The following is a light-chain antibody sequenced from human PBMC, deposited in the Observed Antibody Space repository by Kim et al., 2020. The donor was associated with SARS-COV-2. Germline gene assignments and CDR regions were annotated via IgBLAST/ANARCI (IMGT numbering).Light chain of an antibody. CDR2: GAS. V-gene: IGKV3-15*01. J-gene: IGKJ4*01. CDR3: QQYYNWPPVT. Sequence: EIVMTQSPAPLSVSPGERVTLSCRASQSISNKLAWYKQKPGQAPRLLIYGASTRATGTPPRFSGSGSGTEFTLDISSLQSEDFALYYCQQYYNWPPVTFGGGTKVDIK. CDR1: QSISNK.